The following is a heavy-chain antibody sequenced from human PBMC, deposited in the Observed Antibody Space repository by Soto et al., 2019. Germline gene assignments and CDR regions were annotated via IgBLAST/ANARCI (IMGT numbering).Heavy chain of an antibody. CDR3: ATDYVSVVPGEAYRVAYYYGMDV. J-gene: IGHJ6*02. D-gene: IGHD2-2*01. CDR2: INAGNGNT. V-gene: IGHV1-3*01. CDR1: GYTFTSYA. Sequence: ASVKVSCKASGYTFTSYAMHWVRQAPGQRLEWMGWINAGNGNTKYSQKFQGRVTITWDTSTSTAYMELSSLRSEDTAVYYCATDYVSVVPGEAYRVAYYYGMDVWARGTRFTVSS.